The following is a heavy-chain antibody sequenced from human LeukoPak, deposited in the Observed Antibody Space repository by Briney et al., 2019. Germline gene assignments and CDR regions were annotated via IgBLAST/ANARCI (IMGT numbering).Heavy chain of an antibody. D-gene: IGHD5-18*01. CDR3: ARALGYGYGNPLY. Sequence: GGSLRLSCAASGFTFSSYAMSWVRQAPGKGLEWVAVISYDGSNKYYADSVKGRFTISRDNSKNTLYLQMNSLNTEDTALYYCARALGYGYGNPLYWGQGTLVTVSS. J-gene: IGHJ4*02. V-gene: IGHV3-30-3*01. CDR2: ISYDGSNK. CDR1: GFTFSSYA.